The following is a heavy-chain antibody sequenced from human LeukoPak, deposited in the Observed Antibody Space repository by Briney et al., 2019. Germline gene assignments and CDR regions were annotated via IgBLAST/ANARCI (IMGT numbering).Heavy chain of an antibody. D-gene: IGHD3-22*01. J-gene: IGHJ4*02. CDR3: ARGRDSSGYYLAY. CDR1: GFTVSSKY. V-gene: IGHV3-66*01. CDR2: IYSAGSS. Sequence: GGSLRLSCAASGFTVSSKYMSWVRQAPGKGLEWVSVIYSAGSSYYADSVKDRFTISRDNSKNTLYLQMNSLRAEDTAVYYCARGRDSSGYYLAYWGQGTLVTVSS.